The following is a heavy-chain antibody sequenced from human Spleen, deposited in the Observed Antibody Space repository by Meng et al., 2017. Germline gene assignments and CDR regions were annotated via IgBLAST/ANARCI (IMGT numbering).Heavy chain of an antibody. Sequence: SVKVSCKASGGTFSSYAISWVRQAPGQGLEWMGGIIPIFGTANYAQKFQGRVTITTDESTSTAYMELSSLRSEDTAVYYCARVQYYDILTGQSHNAFDIWGQGTMVTVSS. D-gene: IGHD3-9*01. CDR1: GGTFSSYA. J-gene: IGHJ3*02. CDR3: ARVQYYDILTGQSHNAFDI. CDR2: IIPIFGTA. V-gene: IGHV1-69*05.